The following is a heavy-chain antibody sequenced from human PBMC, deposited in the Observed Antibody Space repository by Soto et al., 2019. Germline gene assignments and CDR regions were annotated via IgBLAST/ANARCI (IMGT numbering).Heavy chain of an antibody. D-gene: IGHD1-1*01. CDR3: ASDIFKTGATGVFDI. CDR1: GFTVSGNY. CDR2: IYAAGST. V-gene: IGHV3-66*01. J-gene: IGHJ3*02. Sequence: EVQLVESGGGLVQPGGSLRLSCAASGFTVSGNYMSWVRQAPGQGLEWVSVIYAAGSTYYTDSVNGRFTISRDNSKNTLYLQMNSLRAEDTAVYYCASDIFKTGATGVFDIWGQGTRVTVSS.